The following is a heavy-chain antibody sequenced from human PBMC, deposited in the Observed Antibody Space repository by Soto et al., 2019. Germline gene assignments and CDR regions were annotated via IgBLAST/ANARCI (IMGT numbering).Heavy chain of an antibody. CDR2: INAGNGNT. V-gene: IGHV1-3*01. Sequence: GASVKVSCKASGYTFTSYAMHWVRQAPGQRLEWMGWINAGNGNTKYSQKFQGRVTITRDTSASTAYMELSSLRSEDTAVYYCARGPHIVVVTAIRGGSYYFDYWGQGTLVTAPQ. CDR1: GYTFTSYA. D-gene: IGHD2-21*02. CDR3: ARGPHIVVVTAIRGGSYYFDY. J-gene: IGHJ4*02.